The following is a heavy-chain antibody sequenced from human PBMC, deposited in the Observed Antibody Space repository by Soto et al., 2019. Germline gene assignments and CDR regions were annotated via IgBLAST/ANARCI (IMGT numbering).Heavy chain of an antibody. V-gene: IGHV1-2*02. CDR3: AKRGPGGIVVVVSATTGDSDY. J-gene: IGHJ4*02. CDR1: GYTFTGYY. CDR2: INPNSGGT. Sequence: ASVKVSCKASGYTFTGYYMHWVRQAPGQGLEWMGWINPNSGGTNYAQKFQGRVTMTRDTSISTAYMELSRLRSDDTAVYYCAKRGPGGIVVVVSATTGDSDYWGQGTLVTVSS. D-gene: IGHD2-15*01.